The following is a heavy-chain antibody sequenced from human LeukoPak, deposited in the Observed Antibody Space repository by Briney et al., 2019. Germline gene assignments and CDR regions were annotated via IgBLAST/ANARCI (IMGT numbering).Heavy chain of an antibody. J-gene: IGHJ3*02. CDR1: GFTFGDYA. Sequence: GGSLRLSCTASGFTFGDYAMSWFRQAPGKGLEWVGFIRSKAYGGTTEYAASVKGRFTISRDDSKSIAYLQMNSLKTEDTAVYYCTRWAIVVVNDAFDIWGQGTMVTVSS. CDR2: IRSKAYGGTT. D-gene: IGHD3-22*01. V-gene: IGHV3-49*03. CDR3: TRWAIVVVNDAFDI.